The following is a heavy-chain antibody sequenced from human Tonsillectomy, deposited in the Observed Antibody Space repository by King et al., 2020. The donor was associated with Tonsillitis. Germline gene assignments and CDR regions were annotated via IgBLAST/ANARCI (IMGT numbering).Heavy chain of an antibody. CDR1: GFSLTTSGEG. CDR2: IYWTGDK. CDR3: AHRQTSSGGYYAPGYFDY. J-gene: IGHJ4*02. V-gene: IGHV2-5*01. Sequence: ITLKESGPTLVKPTQTLTLTCTFSGFSLTTSGEGVGWIRQPPGKALGWLALIYWTGDKRYSPPLRSKRTTTKDTTKHQVVLTMTNMDPVDTATYSCAHRQTSSGGYYAPGYFDYWGQGTLVTVSS. D-gene: IGHD1-26*01.